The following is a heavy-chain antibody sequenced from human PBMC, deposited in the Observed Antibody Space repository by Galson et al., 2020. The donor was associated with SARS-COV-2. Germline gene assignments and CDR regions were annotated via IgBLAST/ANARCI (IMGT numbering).Heavy chain of an antibody. CDR1: GGTISSFY. J-gene: IGHJ6*02. Sequence: ASETLSLTCKVSGGTISSFYWSWIRQTPGKGVEWIGYIHNSGSTDYNPPLKSRATISVDTSKDQFSLRLKSVTAADTAVYYCARAFTMYGSGNNYGMDVWGQGTTVNVSS. CDR3: ARAFTMYGSGNNYGMDV. V-gene: IGHV4-59*01. D-gene: IGHD3-10*01. CDR2: IHNSGST.